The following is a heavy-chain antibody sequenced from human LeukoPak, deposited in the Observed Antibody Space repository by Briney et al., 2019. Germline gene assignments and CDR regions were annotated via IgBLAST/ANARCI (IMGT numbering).Heavy chain of an antibody. V-gene: IGHV3-11*01. CDR1: GFTFSDYY. Sequence: GGSLRLSCAASGFTFSDYYMSWIRQAPGKGLEWISYISSSGSTIYYADSVKGRFTMSRDNAKSPLYLQVNSLRAEDTAIYYCARRRDYFDYWGQGTLVTVSS. J-gene: IGHJ4*02. CDR3: ARRRDYFDY. CDR2: ISSSGSTI.